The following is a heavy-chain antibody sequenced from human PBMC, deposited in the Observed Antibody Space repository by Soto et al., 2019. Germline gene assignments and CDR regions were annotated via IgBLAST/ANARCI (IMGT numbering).Heavy chain of an antibody. V-gene: IGHV4-30-4*01. J-gene: IGHJ4*02. CDR2: IYYSGST. D-gene: IGHD5-18*01. CDR3: ARGGNTVDTAMVTGED. CDR1: GGSISSGDYY. Sequence: QVQLQESGPGLVKPSQTLSLTCTVSGGSISSGDYYWSWIRQPPGKGLEWIGYIYYSGSTYYNPSLKSRVTISVDTSKNQFSLKLSSVTAADTAVYYCARGGNTVDTAMVTGEDWGQGTLVTVSS.